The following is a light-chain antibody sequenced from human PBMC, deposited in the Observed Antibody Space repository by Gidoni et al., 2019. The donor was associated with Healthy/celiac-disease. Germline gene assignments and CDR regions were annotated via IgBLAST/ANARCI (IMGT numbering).Light chain of an antibody. J-gene: IGKJ1*01. V-gene: IGKV3-11*01. Sequence: ESVLTQSPDTLSLSPGERATLSCRTSQSLSSYLAWYQQQPGQAPRLLIYDASTSATGIPARFSGSRSGTAFTPTTSSIVPADFAVYYCRQRSNWPLPWTFGQGTKVEIK. CDR2: DAS. CDR1: QSLSSY. CDR3: RQRSNWPLPWT.